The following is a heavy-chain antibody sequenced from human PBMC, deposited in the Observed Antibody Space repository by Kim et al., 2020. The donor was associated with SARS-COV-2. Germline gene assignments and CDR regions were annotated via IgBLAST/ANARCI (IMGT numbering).Heavy chain of an antibody. Sequence: EYAHNLQGRVTMTRDTSISTAYMELNSLTSDDTAFYCCARDDTTDNQYFDYWGQGSLVTVSS. V-gene: IGHV1-2*07. J-gene: IGHJ4*02. CDR3: ARDDTTDNQYFDY. D-gene: IGHD1-1*01.